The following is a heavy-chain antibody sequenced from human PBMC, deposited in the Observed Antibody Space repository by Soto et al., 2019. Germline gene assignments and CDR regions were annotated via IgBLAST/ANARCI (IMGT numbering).Heavy chain of an antibody. J-gene: IGHJ5*02. V-gene: IGHV4-34*01. CDR3: AILQFSRWFAP. CDR1: GGSFSGYY. Sequence: LETLALTCAVYGGSFSGYYWSWIRQPPGKGVEWIGEINHSGSTNYNPSLKSRVTISVDTSKNQFSLKLSSVTAADTAVYYCAILQFSRWFAPWAQGTLVTVSS. CDR2: INHSGST.